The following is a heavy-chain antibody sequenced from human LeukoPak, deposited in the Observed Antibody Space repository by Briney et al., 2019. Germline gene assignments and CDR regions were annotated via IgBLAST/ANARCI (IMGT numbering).Heavy chain of an antibody. J-gene: IGHJ5*02. CDR1: GGSLSTYY. CDR2: FFGRGIT. CDR3: AREFLSSAGIRRGFGP. D-gene: IGHD3-3*01. V-gene: IGHV4-4*07. Sequence: SETLSLTCTVSGGSLSTYYWCWVRQPAGKGLEWVGRFFGRGITDNSHSLRSGVTPSPDTSNSQLSLRLTSVTAADTAVYYCAREFLSSAGIRRGFGPWGQGTLVSVSS.